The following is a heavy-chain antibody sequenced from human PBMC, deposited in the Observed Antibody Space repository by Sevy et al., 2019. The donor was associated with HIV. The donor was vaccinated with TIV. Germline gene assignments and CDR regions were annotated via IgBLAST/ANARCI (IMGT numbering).Heavy chain of an antibody. CDR3: AREDYVWGNNTFDY. V-gene: IGHV3-11*01. D-gene: IGHD3-16*01. Sequence: GGSLRLSCAASGFTFSDYYMSWICQAPGKGLEWVSYISSSGSTIYYADSVKGRFTISRDNAKNSLYLQMNSLRAEDTAVYYCAREDYVWGNNTFDYWGQGTLVTVSS. CDR2: ISSSGSTI. J-gene: IGHJ4*02. CDR1: GFTFSDYY.